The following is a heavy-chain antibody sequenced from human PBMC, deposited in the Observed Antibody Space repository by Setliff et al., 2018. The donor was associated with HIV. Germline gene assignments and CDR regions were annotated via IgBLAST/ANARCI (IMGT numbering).Heavy chain of an antibody. CDR2: IYTTGTT. J-gene: IGHJ3*01. D-gene: IGHD6-6*01. Sequence: KPSETLSLTCTVSGGSVTNGDYYWSWVRQPAAKGLEYIGHIYTTGTTNYNPSLKGRVTMSLDTSNNQVSLRLDSVTAADTAVYYCARVGRRAIRPRVDAFDFWGQGTMVTVSS. V-gene: IGHV4-61*09. CDR1: GGSVTNGDYY. CDR3: ARVGRRAIRPRVDAFDF.